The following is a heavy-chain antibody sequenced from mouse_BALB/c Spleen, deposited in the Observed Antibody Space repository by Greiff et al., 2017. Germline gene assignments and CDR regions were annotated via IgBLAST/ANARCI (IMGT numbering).Heavy chain of an antibody. CDR3: ARLPVTTATPWFAY. Sequence: EVMLVESGGGLVKPGGSLKLSCAASGFTFSSYGMSWVRQTPDKRLEWVATISSGGSYTYYPDSVKGRFTISRDNAKNTLYLQMSSLKSEDTAMYYCARLPVTTATPWFAYWGQGTLVTVSA. D-gene: IGHD1-2*01. CDR1: GFTFSSYG. CDR2: ISSGGSYT. J-gene: IGHJ3*01. V-gene: IGHV5-6*03.